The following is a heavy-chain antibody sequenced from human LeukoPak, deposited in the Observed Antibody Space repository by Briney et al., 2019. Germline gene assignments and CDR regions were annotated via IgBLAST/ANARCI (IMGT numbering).Heavy chain of an antibody. V-gene: IGHV3-48*01. Sequence: VQPGGSLRLSCAASGFTFSTYSMNWVRQAPGKGLEWVSYISSSTSTIYYADSVKGRFTISRDNAKNSLYLQMNSLRAEDTALYYCARDNNWNYVRFDGGHCFDYWGQGTLVTVSS. CDR1: GFTFSTYS. CDR3: ARDNNWNYVRFDGGHCFDY. CDR2: ISSSTSTI. D-gene: IGHD1-7*01. J-gene: IGHJ4*02.